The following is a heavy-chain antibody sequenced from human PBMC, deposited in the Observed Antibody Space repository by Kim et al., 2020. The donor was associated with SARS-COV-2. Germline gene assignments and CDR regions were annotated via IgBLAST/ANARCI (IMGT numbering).Heavy chain of an antibody. Sequence: SETLSLTCTVSGGSISSGGYYWSWIRQHPGKGLEWIGYIYYSGNTYYNPSLKSRVTISVDTSKNQFSLKLSSVTAADTAVYYCARDRRYPNWFDPWGQGTLVTVSS. J-gene: IGHJ5*02. CDR3: ARDRRYPNWFDP. CDR2: IYYSGNT. CDR1: GGSISSGGYY. D-gene: IGHD1-26*01. V-gene: IGHV4-31*03.